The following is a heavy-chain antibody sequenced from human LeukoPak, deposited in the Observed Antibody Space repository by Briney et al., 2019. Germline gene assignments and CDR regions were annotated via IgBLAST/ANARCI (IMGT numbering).Heavy chain of an antibody. J-gene: IGHJ5*02. V-gene: IGHV4-61*02. CDR2: IYTSGST. CDR3: AKAGTTGIHHWFDP. CDR1: GGSISSGSYY. D-gene: IGHD1-1*01. Sequence: SETLSLTCTVSGGSISSGSYYWSWIRQPAGKGLEWIGRIYTSGSTNYNPSLKSRVTISVDTSKNQFSLKLSSVTAADTAGYYCAKAGTTGIHHWFDPWGQGNLVTVSS.